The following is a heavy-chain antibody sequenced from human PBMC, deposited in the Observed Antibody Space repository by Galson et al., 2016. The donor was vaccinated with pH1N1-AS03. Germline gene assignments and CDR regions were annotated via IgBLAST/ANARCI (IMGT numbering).Heavy chain of an antibody. Sequence: QSGAEVKKPGESLKISCKGSGYRFPSHWIAWVRQMPGKGLEWMGIIYPSDSDTRYNSSFQGQVTISADTSISTAYLQWNSLKASDTAIYYCARWSNDYGSYWGQGTLVTVSS. CDR3: ARWSNDYGSY. CDR1: GYRFPSHW. V-gene: IGHV5-51*01. J-gene: IGHJ4*02. D-gene: IGHD4-17*01. CDR2: IYPSDSDT.